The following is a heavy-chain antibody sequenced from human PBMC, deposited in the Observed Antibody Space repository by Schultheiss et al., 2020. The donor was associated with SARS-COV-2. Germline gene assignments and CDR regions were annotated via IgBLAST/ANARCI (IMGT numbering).Heavy chain of an antibody. CDR1: GFSFITHG. J-gene: IGHJ4*02. D-gene: IGHD1-26*01. CDR2: VYPGDSDT. CDR3: ARGSYFGNN. Sequence: GESLKISCKGPGFSFITHGIGWVRQMPGKGLEWMGTVYPGDSDTRYSPSFQGQVTISADKSISTAYLQWSSLKASDTAMYYCARGSYFGNNWGQGTLVTVSS. V-gene: IGHV5-51*01.